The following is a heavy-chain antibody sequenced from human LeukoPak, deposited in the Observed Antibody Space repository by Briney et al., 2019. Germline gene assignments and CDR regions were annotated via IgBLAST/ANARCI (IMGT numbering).Heavy chain of an antibody. Sequence: SETLSLTCAVYGGSFSGYYWSWIRQPPGKGLEWIGEINHSGSTNYNPSLKSRVTISVDTSKNQFSLKLSSVTAADTAVYYCARGRLRGYSYGYQVTHFDYWGQGTLVTVSS. J-gene: IGHJ4*02. CDR3: ARGRLRGYSYGYQVTHFDY. D-gene: IGHD5-18*01. CDR2: INHSGST. V-gene: IGHV4-34*01. CDR1: GGSFSGYY.